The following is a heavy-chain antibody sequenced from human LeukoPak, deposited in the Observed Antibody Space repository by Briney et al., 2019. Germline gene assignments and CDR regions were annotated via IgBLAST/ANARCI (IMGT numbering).Heavy chain of an antibody. CDR1: GLTFSSNA. D-gene: IGHD3-22*01. J-gene: IGHJ4*02. CDR2: ITGSGDTT. CDR3: AKAYGTSGYYQLPIDF. V-gene: IGHV3-23*01. Sequence: GGSLRLSCAASGLTFSSNAMTWVRQAPGKGLECVSAITGSGDTTYYADSVKGRFTISRDNSRNTLYLQMNSLRAEDTALYYCAKAYGTSGYYQLPIDFWGQGTLVTVSS.